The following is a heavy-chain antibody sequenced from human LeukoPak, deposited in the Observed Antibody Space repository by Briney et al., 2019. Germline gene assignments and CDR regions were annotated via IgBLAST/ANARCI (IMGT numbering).Heavy chain of an antibody. CDR1: GYSFTSYW. CDR3: GRHGNYSSSSLSRGWFDP. D-gene: IGHD6-6*01. CDR2: IYRGDSDT. V-gene: IGHV5-51*01. J-gene: IGHJ5*02. Sequence: GESLKISCQGSGYSFTSYWISWVRQLPGKGLEWMGTIYRGDSDTRDSPSFQGQATISADKSISTAYLQWSSLKASDTAMYYCGRHGNYSSSSLSRGWFDPWGQGTLVTVSS.